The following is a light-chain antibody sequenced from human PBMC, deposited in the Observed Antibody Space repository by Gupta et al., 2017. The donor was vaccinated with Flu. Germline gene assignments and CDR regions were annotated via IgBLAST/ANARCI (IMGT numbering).Light chain of an antibody. J-gene: IGLJ1*01. CDR1: SSDVGGYNY. CDR2: EVS. CDR3: SSYTSSSTYV. V-gene: IGLV2-14*01. Sequence: SALTQPASLSGSPGQSITISCTGTSSDVGGYNYVSWYQQHPGKAPKLMIYEVSTRPSGVSNRFSGSKSGNTASLTISGLQAEDEADYYCSSYTSSSTYVFGTGTKVTVL.